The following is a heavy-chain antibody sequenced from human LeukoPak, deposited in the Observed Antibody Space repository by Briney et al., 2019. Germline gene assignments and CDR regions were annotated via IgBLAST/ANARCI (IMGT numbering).Heavy chain of an antibody. V-gene: IGHV4-34*09. CDR1: GGSFSGYY. CDR3: ARAGFGDSSFDY. D-gene: IGHD3-10*01. J-gene: IGHJ4*02. CDR2: INHSGST. Sequence: PSETLSLTCAVYGGSFSGYYWSWIRQPPGKGLGWIGEINHSGSTNYNPSLKSRVTLSVDTSKNQFSLKLSSVTAADTAVYYCARAGFGDSSFDYWGQGTLVTVSS.